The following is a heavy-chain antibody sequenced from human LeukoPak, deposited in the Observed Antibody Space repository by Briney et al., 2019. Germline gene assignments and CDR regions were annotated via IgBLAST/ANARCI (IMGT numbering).Heavy chain of an antibody. CDR1: GFIFNNYA. J-gene: IGHJ4*02. D-gene: IGHD2-8*02. V-gene: IGHV3-9*01. Sequence: GRSLRLSCAGSGFIFNNYAMHWVRQPPGKGLEWVSGISWNSGSIDYADSVKGRFTISRDNAKNSLYLQMNSLRVEDTAVYYCASKGCTGGNCKHYFDYWGQGTLVTVAS. CDR3: ASKGCTGGNCKHYFDY. CDR2: ISWNSGSI.